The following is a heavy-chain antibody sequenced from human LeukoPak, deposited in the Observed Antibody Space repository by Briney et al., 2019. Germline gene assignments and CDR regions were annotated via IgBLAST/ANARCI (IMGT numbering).Heavy chain of an antibody. CDR1: GFTVSSNY. J-gene: IGHJ6*03. Sequence: GGSLRLSCAASGFTVSSNYMSWVRQAPGKGLEWVSVIYSGGSTYYADSVKGRFTISRDNSKNMLYLQMNSLRAEDTAVYYCASTTLDRTYYYYYMDVWGKGTTVTVSS. CDR2: IYSGGST. D-gene: IGHD3/OR15-3a*01. CDR3: ASTTLDRTYYYYYMDV. V-gene: IGHV3-66*02.